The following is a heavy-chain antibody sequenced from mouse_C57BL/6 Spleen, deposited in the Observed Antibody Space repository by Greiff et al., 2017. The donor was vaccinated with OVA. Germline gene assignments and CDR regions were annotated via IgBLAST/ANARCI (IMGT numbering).Heavy chain of an antibody. V-gene: IGHV1-59*01. Sequence: VQLQQPGAELVRPGTSVKLSCKASGYTFTSYWMHWVKQRPGQGLEWIGVIDPSDSYTNYNQKFKGKATLTVDTSSSTAYMQLSRLTSEDSAVYYCARATTVVAIDYWGQGTTLTVSS. D-gene: IGHD1-1*01. J-gene: IGHJ2*01. CDR2: IDPSDSYT. CDR3: ARATTVVAIDY. CDR1: GYTFTSYW.